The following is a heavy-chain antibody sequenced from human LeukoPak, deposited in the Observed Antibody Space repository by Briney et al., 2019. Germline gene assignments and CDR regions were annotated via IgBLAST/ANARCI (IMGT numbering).Heavy chain of an antibody. D-gene: IGHD3-22*01. J-gene: IGHJ4*02. Sequence: GGSLRLSCAASGFTFSSYEMNWVRQAPGKGLEWVSYISSSGSTIYYADSVKGRFTISRDNAKNSLYLQMNSLRAEDTAVYYCARGAPSGYYVGFDYWGQGTLVTVSS. CDR1: GFTFSSYE. CDR3: ARGAPSGYYVGFDY. V-gene: IGHV3-48*03. CDR2: ISSSGSTI.